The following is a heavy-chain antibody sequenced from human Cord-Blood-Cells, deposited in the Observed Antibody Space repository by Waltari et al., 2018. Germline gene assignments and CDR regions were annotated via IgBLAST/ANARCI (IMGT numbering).Heavy chain of an antibody. CDR2: IYYSGST. Sequence: QLQLQESGPGLVKPSETLSLTCTVSGGSISSSSYYWGWLRQPPGKGLGWIGSIYYSGSTYYNPSLKSRVTISVDTSKNQFSLKLSSVTAADTAVYYCARLLGVGDAFDIWGQGTMVTVSS. D-gene: IGHD3-3*01. CDR1: GGSISSSSYY. V-gene: IGHV4-39*07. J-gene: IGHJ3*02. CDR3: ARLLGVGDAFDI.